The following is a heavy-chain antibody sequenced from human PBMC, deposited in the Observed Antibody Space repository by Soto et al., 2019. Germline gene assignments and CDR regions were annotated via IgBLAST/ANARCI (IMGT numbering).Heavy chain of an antibody. V-gene: IGHV2-5*02. CDR2: IYWDDHN. CDR1: GFSLNSGGVG. CDR3: AQTFYHDTGGPGIDH. J-gene: IGHJ4*02. Sequence: SGPTLVNPTQTLTLTCTFSGFSLNSGGVGVGWIRQPPRKALEWLALIYWDDHNYYSPSLKSRLTITKDTSKNQVVLTMTNMDPVDTATYYCAQTFYHDTGGPGIDHWGQGILVTVSS. D-gene: IGHD3-22*01.